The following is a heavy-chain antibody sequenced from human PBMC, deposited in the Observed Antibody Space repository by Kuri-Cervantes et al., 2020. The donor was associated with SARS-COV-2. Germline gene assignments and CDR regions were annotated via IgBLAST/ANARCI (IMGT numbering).Heavy chain of an antibody. Sequence: ASVKVSCKASGYIFTGYYMHWVRQAPGQGLEWMGIINPSGGSTSYAQKFQGRVTMTRDTSTSTVYMELSSLRSEDTAVYYCARDEFRSSGWPRGGGMDAWGQGTTVTVSS. CDR1: GYIFTGYY. V-gene: IGHV1-46*01. CDR2: INPSGGST. J-gene: IGHJ6*02. D-gene: IGHD6-19*01. CDR3: ARDEFRSSGWPRGGGMDA.